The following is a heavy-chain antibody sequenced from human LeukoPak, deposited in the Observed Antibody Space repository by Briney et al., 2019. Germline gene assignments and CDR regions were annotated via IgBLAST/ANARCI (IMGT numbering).Heavy chain of an antibody. J-gene: IGHJ4*02. Sequence: PGRSLRLSCAASGFTFSSYAMHWVRQAPAKGLEWVAIISYDGSNKYYADSVKGRFTISRDNSKNTLYLQMNSLRAEDTAVYYCAKDLGRYCTSTSCYGSFDYWGQGTPVTVSS. V-gene: IGHV3-30*18. D-gene: IGHD2-2*01. CDR2: ISYDGSNK. CDR1: GFTFSSYA. CDR3: AKDLGRYCTSTSCYGSFDY.